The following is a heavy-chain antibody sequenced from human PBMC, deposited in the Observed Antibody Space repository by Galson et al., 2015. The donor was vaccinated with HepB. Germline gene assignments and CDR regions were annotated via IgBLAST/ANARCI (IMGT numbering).Heavy chain of an antibody. Sequence: SLRLSCAASGFTFSQAWMSWVRQAPGKGLEWVGRIKSRRNGETRDYAAPVQGRFTISRDDSRNTLSLQMNSLRAEDTAVYFCVIDDYFDLTHEQWDFFDNWGQGTLVTVSA. CDR1: GFTFSQAW. D-gene: IGHD3-22*01. CDR3: VIDDYFDLTHEQWDFFDN. CDR2: IKSRRNGETR. J-gene: IGHJ4*02. V-gene: IGHV3-15*01.